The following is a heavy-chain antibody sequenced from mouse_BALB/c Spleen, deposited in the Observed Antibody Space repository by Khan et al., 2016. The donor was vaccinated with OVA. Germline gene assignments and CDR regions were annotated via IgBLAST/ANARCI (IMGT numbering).Heavy chain of an antibody. V-gene: IGHV14-1*02. CDR3: TRDGYSPWFAY. CDR1: GFNIKDYY. J-gene: IGHJ3*01. D-gene: IGHD2-3*01. CDR2: IDPETGNT. Sequence: EVQLQESGAELVRPGALVKLSCKASGFNIKDYYIHWVKQRPEQGLEWIGGIDPETGNTIYDPKFQGKASITADTSSNTAYLQLSSLTSEDTAVYYCTRDGYSPWFAYWGQGTLVTVSA.